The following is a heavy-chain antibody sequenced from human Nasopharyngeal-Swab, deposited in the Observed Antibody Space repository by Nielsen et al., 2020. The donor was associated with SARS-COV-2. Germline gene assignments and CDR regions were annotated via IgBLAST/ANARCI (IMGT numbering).Heavy chain of an antibody. D-gene: IGHD1-26*01. CDR2: MNNYNGNT. CDR3: ARDRRTSIVGATLHFDY. V-gene: IGHV1-18*01. CDR1: GYTFTSFG. Sequence: ASVKVSCKASGYTFTSFGISWVRQAPGQGLEWMGWMNNYNGNTNYAEKFQGRVTMTTDTSTSTAYMDLRSLRSDDTAVYYCARDRRTSIVGATLHFDYWGQGTLVTVSS. J-gene: IGHJ4*02.